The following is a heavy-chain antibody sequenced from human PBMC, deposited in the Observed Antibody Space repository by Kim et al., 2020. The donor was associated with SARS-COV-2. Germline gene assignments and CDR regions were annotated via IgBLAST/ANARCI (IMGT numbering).Heavy chain of an antibody. J-gene: IGHJ4*02. D-gene: IGHD6-13*01. CDR3: ARVFRHYSSSWYYFDY. Sequence: KFPGRVTLTRDTSTSTVYMELSSLRSEDTAVYYCARVFRHYSSSWYYFDYWGQGTLVTVSS. V-gene: IGHV1-46*01.